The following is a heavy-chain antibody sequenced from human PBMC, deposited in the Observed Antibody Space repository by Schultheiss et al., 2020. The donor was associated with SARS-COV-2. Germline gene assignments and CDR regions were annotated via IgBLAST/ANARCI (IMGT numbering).Heavy chain of an antibody. V-gene: IGHV4-34*01. CDR3: ASFGNYVVSFDY. Sequence: SETLSLTCAVYGGSFSGYYWSWIRQPPGKGLEWIGEIYHSGSTNYNPSLKSRVTISVDTSKNQFSLKLSSVTAADTAVYYCASFGNYVVSFDYWGQGTLVTVSS. J-gene: IGHJ4*02. D-gene: IGHD4-11*01. CDR1: GGSFSGYY. CDR2: IYHSGST.